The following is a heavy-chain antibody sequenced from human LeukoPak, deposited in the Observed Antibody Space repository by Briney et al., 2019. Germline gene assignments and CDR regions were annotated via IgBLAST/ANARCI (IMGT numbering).Heavy chain of an antibody. J-gene: IGHJ4*02. Sequence: ASVKVSCKVSGYTLTELSMHWERQAPGKGLEWMGGFDPEDGETIYAQKFQGRVTMTEDTSTDTAYMELSSLRSEDTAVYYCATAQWELLPFDYWGQGTLVTVSS. D-gene: IGHD1-26*01. CDR2: FDPEDGET. CDR1: GYTLTELS. V-gene: IGHV1-24*01. CDR3: ATAQWELLPFDY.